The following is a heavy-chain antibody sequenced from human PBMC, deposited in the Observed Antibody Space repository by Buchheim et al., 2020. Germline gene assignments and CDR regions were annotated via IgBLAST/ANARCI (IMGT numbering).Heavy chain of an antibody. V-gene: IGHV4-34*01. CDR1: GGSFSGYY. D-gene: IGHD3-3*01. Sequence: QVQLQQWGAVLLKPSETLSLTCAVYGGSFSGYYWSWIRQPPGKGLEWIGEINHSGSTNYNPSLKSRVTISVDTSKNQFSLKLSSVTAADTAVYYCARQVSYYDFWSGLNWFDPWGQGTL. CDR2: INHSGST. CDR3: ARQVSYYDFWSGLNWFDP. J-gene: IGHJ5*02.